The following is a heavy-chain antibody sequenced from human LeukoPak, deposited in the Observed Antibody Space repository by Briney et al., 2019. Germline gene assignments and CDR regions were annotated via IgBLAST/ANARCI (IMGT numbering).Heavy chain of an antibody. CDR1: GGSISSGSYY. D-gene: IGHD5-18*01. V-gene: IGHV4-61*01. Sequence: SETLSLTCTVSGGSISSGSYYWSWIRQPPGKGLEWIGYISYSGSTNYNPSLKSRVTMSVDTSKNQFSLKLSSVTAADTAVYYCARGKRGYTYGSFDYWGQGTLVTVSS. J-gene: IGHJ4*02. CDR2: ISYSGST. CDR3: ARGKRGYTYGSFDY.